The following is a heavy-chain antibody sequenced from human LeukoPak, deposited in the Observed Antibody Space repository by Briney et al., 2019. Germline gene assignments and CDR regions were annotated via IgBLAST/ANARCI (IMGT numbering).Heavy chain of an antibody. CDR1: GFTFSSSA. V-gene: IGHV3-23*01. D-gene: IGHD3-10*01. J-gene: IGHJ3*02. CDR3: AKDRFYASGYNAFDM. Sequence: HPGGSLRLSRAASGFTFSSSAMSRVRQVPGKGLEWVSGISASGGSTSYADSVRGRFIISRDNSKNTLYVQMNSLRDEDTAVYYCAKDRFYASGYNAFDMWGQGTMVTVSS. CDR2: ISASGGST.